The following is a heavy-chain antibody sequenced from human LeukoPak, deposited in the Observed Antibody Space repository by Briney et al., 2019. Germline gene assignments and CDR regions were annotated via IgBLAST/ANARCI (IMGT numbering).Heavy chain of an antibody. CDR3: ARHFYGRRLRLGESNFDY. J-gene: IGHJ4*02. CDR1: GGSISSSSYY. D-gene: IGHD3-16*01. Sequence: RSSETLSLTCTVSGGSISSSSYYWGWIRQPPGKGLEWIGNIYYSGSTYYNPSLKSRVTISVDTSKNQFSLKLSSVTAADTAVYYCARHFYGRRLRLGESNFDYWGQGTLVTVSS. V-gene: IGHV4-39*01. CDR2: IYYSGST.